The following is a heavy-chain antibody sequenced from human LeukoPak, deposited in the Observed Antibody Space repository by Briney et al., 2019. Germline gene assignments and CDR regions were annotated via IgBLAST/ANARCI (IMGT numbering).Heavy chain of an antibody. J-gene: IGHJ5*02. D-gene: IGHD6-6*01. V-gene: IGHV3-23*01. CDR3: ATSSQPYSSSSPWFDP. CDR1: GFTFSSYA. CDR2: ISGSGGST. Sequence: GGSLRLSCAASGFTFSSYAMSWVRQAPGKGLEWVSAISGSGGSTYYADSVKGRFTISRDNSKNTLYLQMNSLRAEDTAVYYCATSSQPYSSSSPWFDPWGQGTLVTVSS.